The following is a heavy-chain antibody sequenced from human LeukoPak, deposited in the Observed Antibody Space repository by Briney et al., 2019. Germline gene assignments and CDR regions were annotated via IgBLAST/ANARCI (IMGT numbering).Heavy chain of an antibody. CDR3: ASAPGIAAADPPVY. CDR2: IIPILGIA. Sequence: GASVKVSCKASGGTFSSYGISWVRQAPGQGLEWMGRIIPILGIANYAQKFQGRVTITADKSTSTAYMELSSLRSEDTAVYYCASAPGIAAADPPVYWGQGTLVTVSS. J-gene: IGHJ4*02. D-gene: IGHD6-13*01. CDR1: GGTFSSYG. V-gene: IGHV1-69*04.